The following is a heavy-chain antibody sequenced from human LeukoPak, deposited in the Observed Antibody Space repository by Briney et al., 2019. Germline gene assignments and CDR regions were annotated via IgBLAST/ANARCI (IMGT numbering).Heavy chain of an antibody. J-gene: IGHJ4*02. Sequence: PGGSLRLSCAASGFTFSNYAMSCVRQAPGEGLEWVSAIAAGGTTYCADSVKGRFTISRDNSKNTLSLQMSSLRAEDTAVYYCAKYSVRIAGCQETYFDYWGQGTLVTVSS. V-gene: IGHV3-23*01. D-gene: IGHD5/OR15-5a*01. CDR1: GFTFSNYA. CDR3: AKYSVRIAGCQETYFDY. CDR2: IAAGGTT.